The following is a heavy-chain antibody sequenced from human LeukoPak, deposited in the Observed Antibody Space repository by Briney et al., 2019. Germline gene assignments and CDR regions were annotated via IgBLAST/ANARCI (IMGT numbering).Heavy chain of an antibody. CDR2: ISYDGGNK. D-gene: IGHD3-3*01. V-gene: IGHV3-30*18. CDR1: GFTFSSYG. J-gene: IGHJ4*02. Sequence: GGSLRLSCAASGFTFSSYGMHRVRQAPGKGLEWVAVISYDGGNKYYADSVKGRFTISRDNSKNTLYLQMNSLRAEDTAVYYCAKVTTEGYFDYWGQGTLVTVSS. CDR3: AKVTTEGYFDY.